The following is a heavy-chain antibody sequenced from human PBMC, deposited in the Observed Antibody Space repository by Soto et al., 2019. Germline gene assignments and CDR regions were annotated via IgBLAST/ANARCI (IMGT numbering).Heavy chain of an antibody. J-gene: IGHJ6*02. CDR3: ARGTVTGSEYNYYYYGMDV. CDR2: IIPIFGTT. D-gene: IGHD1-1*01. CDR1: GGTFSSYA. V-gene: IGHV1-69*13. Sequence: ASVKVSCKASGGTFSSYAIDWVRRAPGQGLEWMGGIIPIFGTTNYAQKLQGRVKLTADESTRTAYMELSTLRSEDTAVYYCARGTVTGSEYNYYYYGMDVWGQGTTVTVSS.